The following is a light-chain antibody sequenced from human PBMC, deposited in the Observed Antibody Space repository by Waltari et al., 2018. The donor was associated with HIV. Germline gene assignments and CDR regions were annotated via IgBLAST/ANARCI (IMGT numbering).Light chain of an antibody. Sequence: QPLLTQSPSASGTPGQRVNIPCFGTSSNIGSRSANWYQHFPGTTPKLLIFSNTERPSGVPDRFSGSKSGTSASLAITGLHSQDEADYYCSVWDVTLNGLVFGGGTRLSVL. CDR2: SNT. J-gene: IGLJ2*01. CDR3: SVWDVTLNGLV. V-gene: IGLV1-44*01. CDR1: SSNIGSRS.